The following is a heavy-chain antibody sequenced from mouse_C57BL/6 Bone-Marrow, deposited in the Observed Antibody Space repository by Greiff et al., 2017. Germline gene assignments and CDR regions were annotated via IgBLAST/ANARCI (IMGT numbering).Heavy chain of an antibody. CDR1: GYTFTSYW. CDR3: ARERGFGLLPFYYAMDY. CDR2: IHPNSGST. V-gene: IGHV1-64*01. J-gene: IGHJ4*01. D-gene: IGHD1-1*01. Sequence: VQLQQSGAELVKPGASVTLSCKASGYTFTSYWMHWVKQRPGQGLEWIGMIHPNSGSTNYNEKFKSKATLTVDKSSSTAYMQLSSLTSEDSAVXYCARERGFGLLPFYYAMDYWGQGTSVTVSS.